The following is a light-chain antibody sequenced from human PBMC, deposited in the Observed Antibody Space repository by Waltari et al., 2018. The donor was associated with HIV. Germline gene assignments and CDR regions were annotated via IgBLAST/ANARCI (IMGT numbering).Light chain of an antibody. Sequence: EIVMTQSPATLSVSPGERATISCRASQSISSNLAWYQQKPGQAPRLLIYCASTRATGIPARFSGSGSGTEFTLTISSLQSEDFALYYCQHYNNWPPWTFGQGTKVEIK. CDR1: QSISSN. J-gene: IGKJ1*01. CDR3: QHYNNWPPWT. CDR2: CAS. V-gene: IGKV3-15*01.